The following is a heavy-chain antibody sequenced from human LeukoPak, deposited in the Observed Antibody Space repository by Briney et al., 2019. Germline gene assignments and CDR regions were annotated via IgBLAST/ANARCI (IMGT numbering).Heavy chain of an antibody. Sequence: GGSLRLSCAASGFTFSSYAMNWVRQAPGKGLEWVSGTGSTGVSTFYADSVKGRFTVSRDNSKNTLSLQMNGLRAEDTAVYYCAKDPGVVPAHYFDYWGQGTLATVSS. D-gene: IGHD2-2*01. V-gene: IGHV3-23*01. CDR2: TGSTGVST. CDR3: AKDPGVVPAHYFDY. J-gene: IGHJ4*02. CDR1: GFTFSSYA.